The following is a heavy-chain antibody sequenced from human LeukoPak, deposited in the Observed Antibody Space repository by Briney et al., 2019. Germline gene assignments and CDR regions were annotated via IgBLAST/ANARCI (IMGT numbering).Heavy chain of an antibody. Sequence: GGSLRLSCAASGFTVSSNYMSWVRQAPGKGLEWVSSISSSSSYIYYADSVKGRFTISRDNAKNSLYLQMNSLRAEDTAVYYCARTRRIVGATYFDYWGQGTLVTVSS. D-gene: IGHD1-26*01. CDR1: GFTVSSNY. J-gene: IGHJ4*02. V-gene: IGHV3-21*01. CDR2: ISSSSSYI. CDR3: ARTRRIVGATYFDY.